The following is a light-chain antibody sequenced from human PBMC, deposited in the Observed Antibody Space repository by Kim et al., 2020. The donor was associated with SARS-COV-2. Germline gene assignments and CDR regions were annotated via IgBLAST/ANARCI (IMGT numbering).Light chain of an antibody. CDR3: QQYGSSPRYT. Sequence: SPGERVTLSCRASQSGSSSYLAWYQQKPGQAPRLLIYGASSRATGIPDRFSGSGSGTDFTLTISRVEPEDFAVYYCQQYGSSPRYTFGQGTKLEI. V-gene: IGKV3-20*01. CDR2: GAS. CDR1: QSGSSSY. J-gene: IGKJ2*01.